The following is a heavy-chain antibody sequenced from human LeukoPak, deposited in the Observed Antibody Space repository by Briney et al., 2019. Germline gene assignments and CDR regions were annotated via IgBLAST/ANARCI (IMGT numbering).Heavy chain of an antibody. CDR3: ARDWYHAIDY. CDR1: GFTFSSYE. CDR2: ISSSGSTI. V-gene: IGHV3-48*03. D-gene: IGHD2-2*01. J-gene: IGHJ4*02. Sequence: GGSLRLSCAASGFTFSSYEMNWVRQAPGKGLEWVSYISSSGSTIYYADSVKGRFTISRGNAKNTLYLQMNSLRAEDTAVYYCARDWYHAIDYWGQGTLVTVSS.